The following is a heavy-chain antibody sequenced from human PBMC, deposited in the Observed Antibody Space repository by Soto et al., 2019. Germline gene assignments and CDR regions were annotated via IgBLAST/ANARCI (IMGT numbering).Heavy chain of an antibody. Sequence: SETLSLTCTVSGVSLSSYYWSWIRPHPGKGLEWIGYIYYSGSTYYNPSLKSRVTISVDTSKNQFSLKLTSVTAADTAVYYCARSVFPWGQGTLVTVSS. V-gene: IGHV4-59*06. J-gene: IGHJ5*02. CDR2: IYYSGST. CDR3: ARSVFP. CDR1: GVSLSSYY.